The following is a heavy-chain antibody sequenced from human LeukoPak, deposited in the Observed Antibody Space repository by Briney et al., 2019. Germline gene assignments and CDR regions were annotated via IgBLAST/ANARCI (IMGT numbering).Heavy chain of an antibody. CDR2: FKTKYNQV. Sequence: GGSLRLSCAASGFTFSSYAMSWVRQAPGKGLEWVSTFKTKYNQVYYAESVRGRFTISTDNSKNTVYLEMNSLRAEDTALYYCARSVPDYTRFDYWGQGALVTVSS. V-gene: IGHV3-23*05. D-gene: IGHD4-11*01. J-gene: IGHJ4*02. CDR1: GFTFSSYA. CDR3: ARSVPDYTRFDY.